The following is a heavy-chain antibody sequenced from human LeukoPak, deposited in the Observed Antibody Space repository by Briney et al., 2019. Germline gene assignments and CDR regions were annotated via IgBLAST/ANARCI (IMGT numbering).Heavy chain of an antibody. D-gene: IGHD5-24*01. Sequence: SETLSLTCTVSGGSVSNHNYYWSWIRQPAGKGLEWIGYIYYSGSTNYNPSLKSRVTISVDTSKNQFSLKLSSVTAADTAVYYCARELDGYNFFDYWGQGTLVTVSS. CDR3: ARELDGYNFFDY. V-gene: IGHV4-61*10. J-gene: IGHJ4*02. CDR2: IYYSGST. CDR1: GGSVSNHNYY.